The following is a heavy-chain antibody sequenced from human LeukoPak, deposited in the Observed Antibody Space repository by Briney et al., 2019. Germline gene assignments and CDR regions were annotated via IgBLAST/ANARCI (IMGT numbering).Heavy chain of an antibody. J-gene: IGHJ4*02. CDR3: ATTARVGQN. Sequence: PGGSLRLSCAASGFTFSDHYMDWVRQAPGKGLEWISYIGKRGTDINYADSVKGRFTVSRDNAKSSLFLQMDNLRAEDTAVYYCATTARVGQNWGQGTLVTVSS. V-gene: IGHV3-11*01. CDR2: IGKRGTDI. CDR1: GFTFSDHY. D-gene: IGHD3/OR15-3a*01.